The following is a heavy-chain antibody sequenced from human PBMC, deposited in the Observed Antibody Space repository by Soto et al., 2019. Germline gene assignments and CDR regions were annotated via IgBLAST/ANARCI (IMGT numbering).Heavy chain of an antibody. CDR2: VRNKANSYTT. J-gene: IGHJ4*02. CDR1: GFTFSDHY. CDR3: TRVGTRYGDYGLGY. V-gene: IGHV3-72*01. Sequence: EVQLVESGGGLVQPGGSLRLSCAASGFTFSDHYMDWARQAPGKGLEWVGRVRNKANSYTTEYAASVKGRFTISRDDSKNSLSLQMNSLKTEDTAVYYCTRVGTRYGDYGLGYWGQGTLVTVSS. D-gene: IGHD4-17*01.